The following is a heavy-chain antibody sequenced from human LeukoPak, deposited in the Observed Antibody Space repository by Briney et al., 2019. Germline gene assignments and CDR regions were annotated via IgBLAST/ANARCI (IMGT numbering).Heavy chain of an antibody. CDR2: IFYSGST. V-gene: IGHV4-39*07. CDR3: ARVEYQLNFFDY. D-gene: IGHD2-2*01. CDR1: GGSISTSSYY. Sequence: PSETLSLTCTVSGGSISTSSYYWGWVRQPPGKGLEWIGNIFYSGSTYYSPSLKSRVTMSVDTSKNQFSLKLSSVTAADTAVYYCARVEYQLNFFDYWGQGTLVTVSS. J-gene: IGHJ4*02.